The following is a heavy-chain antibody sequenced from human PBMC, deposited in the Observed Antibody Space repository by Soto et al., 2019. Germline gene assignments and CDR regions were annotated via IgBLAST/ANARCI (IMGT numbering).Heavy chain of an antibody. Sequence: GGSLRLSCAASGFTFSDYAMTWVRQAPGKGLEWVSGISSSGGNTYYADSVKGRFTITRDNSKNTLSLQMDSLRAEDTAVYYCAKNGASSKTWYMWYYALDVWGQGTTVTVSS. V-gene: IGHV3-23*01. D-gene: IGHD6-13*01. CDR3: AKNGASSKTWYMWYYALDV. J-gene: IGHJ6*02. CDR2: ISSSGGNT. CDR1: GFTFSDYA.